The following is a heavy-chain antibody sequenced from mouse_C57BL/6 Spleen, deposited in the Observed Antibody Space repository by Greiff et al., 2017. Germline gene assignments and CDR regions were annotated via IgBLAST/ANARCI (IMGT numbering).Heavy chain of an antibody. D-gene: IGHD1-1*01. CDR1: GFTFSDYY. Sequence: EVHLVESEGGLVQPGSSMKLSCTASGFTFSDYYMAWVRQVPEKGLEWVANINYDGSSTYYLDSLKSRFIISRDNAKNILYLQMSSLKSEDTATYYCAREGTVAYAMDYWGQGTSVTVSS. CDR2: INYDGSST. V-gene: IGHV5-16*01. CDR3: AREGTVAYAMDY. J-gene: IGHJ4*01.